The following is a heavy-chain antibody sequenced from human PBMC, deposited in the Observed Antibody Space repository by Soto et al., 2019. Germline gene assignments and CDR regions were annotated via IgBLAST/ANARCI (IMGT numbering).Heavy chain of an antibody. CDR3: ARSGGIFGVITRPYYYYGLDI. Sequence: SETLSLTCTASGGSISSGGYYWSWLRQHPGKGLEWIGYMSYSGSTHYNPSLKSRITISVDTSKNQFSLNLTSVTAADTAVYYCARSGGIFGVITRPYYYYGLDIWGQGTSVT. J-gene: IGHJ6*02. V-gene: IGHV4-31*03. D-gene: IGHD3-3*01. CDR2: MSYSGST. CDR1: GGSISSGGYY.